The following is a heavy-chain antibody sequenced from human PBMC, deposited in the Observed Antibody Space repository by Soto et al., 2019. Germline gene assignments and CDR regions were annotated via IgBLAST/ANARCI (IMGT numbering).Heavy chain of an antibody. CDR1: GYTFTSYG. Sequence: ASVKVSCKASGYTFTSYGISWVRQAPGQGLEWMGWISANSGNTNYVQDLQGRVTMTTDTPTSTAYMELRSLRSDDTAMYYCARDLVVQTITGVIDLWGQGTLVTVSS. D-gene: IGHD2-2*01. CDR3: ARDLVVQTITGVIDL. V-gene: IGHV1-18*01. CDR2: ISANSGNT. J-gene: IGHJ4*02.